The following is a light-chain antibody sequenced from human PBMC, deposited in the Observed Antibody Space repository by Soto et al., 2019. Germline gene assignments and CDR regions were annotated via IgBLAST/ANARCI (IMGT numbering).Light chain of an antibody. CDR3: HQYGSLTWT. CDR1: QSVSSTY. J-gene: IGKJ1*01. V-gene: IGKV3-20*01. CDR2: GTS. Sequence: ESVLTQSPGTLSSSPGERATLSCRASQSVSSTYFAWYPQRPGQAPRLLIDGTSSRATGIPGRFSGSGSGTHFTLTIGRLEPEDFAVYLCHQYGSLTWTFGQGTKVEIK.